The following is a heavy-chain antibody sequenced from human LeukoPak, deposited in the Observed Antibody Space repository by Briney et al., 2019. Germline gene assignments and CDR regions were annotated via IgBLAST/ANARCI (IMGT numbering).Heavy chain of an antibody. CDR3: ARDFSPFGGVIAHLGY. J-gene: IGHJ4*02. CDR1: EFTFSTYW. D-gene: IGHD3-16*02. V-gene: IGHV3-74*01. CDR2: INSDGSST. Sequence: GGSLRLSCAASEFTFSTYWMHWVRQAPGKGLVWVSRINSDGSSTNYADSVKGRFTISRDNSKNTLYLQMNSLRAEDTAVYYCARDFSPFGGVIAHLGYWGQGTLVTVSS.